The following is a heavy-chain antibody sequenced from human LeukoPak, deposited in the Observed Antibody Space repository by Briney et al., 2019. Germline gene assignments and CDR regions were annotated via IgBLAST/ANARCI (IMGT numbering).Heavy chain of an antibody. CDR1: GFTFKTYW. D-gene: IGHD4-23*01. CDR3: ARDLKGPVNDDFDM. V-gene: IGHV3-74*01. J-gene: IGHJ3*02. Sequence: PGGSLRLSCAASGFTFKTYWMHWVRQAPGKGLVWVSHSNSDGSSTSYADSVRGRFTISRDNAKNTLYLQMNSLRAEDTAVYYCARDLKGPVNDDFDMWGQGTMVTVSS. CDR2: SNSDGSST.